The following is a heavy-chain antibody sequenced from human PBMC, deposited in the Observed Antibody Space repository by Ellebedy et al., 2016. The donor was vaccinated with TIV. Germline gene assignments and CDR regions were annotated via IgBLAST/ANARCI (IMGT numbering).Heavy chain of an antibody. Sequence: PGGSLRLSCVVSGSGLNNHIITWVRQAPGKGLEWVSVISGIDGSTYYSDSVKGRFFISLDHSKNTLFLQMNSLRAEDTAVYYYAEDGHGGWSVWGQGTLVTVSS. V-gene: IGHV3-23*01. CDR1: GSGLNNHI. CDR3: AEDGHGGWSV. D-gene: IGHD6-19*01. CDR2: ISGIDGST. J-gene: IGHJ4*02.